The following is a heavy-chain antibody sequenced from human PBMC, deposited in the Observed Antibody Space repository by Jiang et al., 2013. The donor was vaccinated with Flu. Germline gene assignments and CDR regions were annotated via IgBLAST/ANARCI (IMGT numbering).Heavy chain of an antibody. CDR1: ISSSSYY. CDR3: ASVRGYSGYGRSRVDNWFDP. D-gene: IGHD5-12*01. CDR2: IYYSGST. Sequence: ISSSSYYWGWIRPAPTGRGLEWIGSIYYSGSTYYNPSLKSRVTISVDTSKNQFSLKLSSVTAADTAVYYCASVRGYSGYGRSRVDNWFDPWGQGTLVTVSS. J-gene: IGHJ5*02. V-gene: IGHV4-39*01.